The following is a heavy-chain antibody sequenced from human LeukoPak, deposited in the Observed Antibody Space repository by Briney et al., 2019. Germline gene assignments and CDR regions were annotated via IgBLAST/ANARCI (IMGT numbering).Heavy chain of an antibody. V-gene: IGHV3-30*18. Sequence: PGRSLRLSCAASGFTFSSYGTHWVRQAPGKGLEWVAVISYDGSNKYYADSVKGRFTISRDNSKNTLYLQMNSLRAEDTAVYYCAKDGVGATLPDYWGQGTLVTVSS. CDR1: GFTFSSYG. CDR3: AKDGVGATLPDY. CDR2: ISYDGSNK. J-gene: IGHJ4*02. D-gene: IGHD1-26*01.